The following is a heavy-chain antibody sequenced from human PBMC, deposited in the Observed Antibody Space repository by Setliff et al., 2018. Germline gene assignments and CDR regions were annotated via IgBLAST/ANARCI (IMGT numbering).Heavy chain of an antibody. CDR2: IYTSGST. D-gene: IGHD5-18*01. CDR3: ARGRGYSYGSTFHYYYGMDV. CDR1: GGSISSGSYY. J-gene: IGHJ6*02. Sequence: SETLSLTCTVSGGSISSGSYYWSWIRQPAGKGLEWIGRIYTSGSTNYNPSLESRVTISVDTSKNQFSLKLSSVTAADTAVYYCARGRGYSYGSTFHYYYGMDVWGQGTTVTVSS. V-gene: IGHV4-61*02.